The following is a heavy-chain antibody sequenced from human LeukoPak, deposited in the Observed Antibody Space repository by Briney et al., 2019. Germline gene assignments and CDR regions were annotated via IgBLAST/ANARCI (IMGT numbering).Heavy chain of an antibody. CDR2: IYYSGST. Sequence: SETLSLTCTVSGGSISSGGYYWSWIRQHPGKGLEWIGYIYYSGSTNYNPSLKSRVTISVDTSKNQFSLKLSSVTAADTAVYYCARGRLLWFGEPAFDIWGQGTMVTVSS. J-gene: IGHJ3*02. D-gene: IGHD3-10*01. V-gene: IGHV4-31*03. CDR3: ARGRLLWFGEPAFDI. CDR1: GGSISSGGYY.